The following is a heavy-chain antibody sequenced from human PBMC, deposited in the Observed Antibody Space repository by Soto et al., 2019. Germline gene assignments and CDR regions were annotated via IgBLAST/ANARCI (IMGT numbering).Heavy chain of an antibody. CDR3: AVLNSSSWYGVYYYYGMDV. CDR1: GYSFTSYW. D-gene: IGHD6-13*01. CDR2: IYPGDSDT. J-gene: IGHJ6*02. V-gene: IGHV5-51*01. Sequence: GESLKISCKGSGYSFTSYWIGWVRQMPGKGLEWMGIIYPGDSDTRYSPSFQGQVTISADKSISTAYLQWSSLKASDTARYYCAVLNSSSWYGVYYYYGMDVWGQGTTVTVSS.